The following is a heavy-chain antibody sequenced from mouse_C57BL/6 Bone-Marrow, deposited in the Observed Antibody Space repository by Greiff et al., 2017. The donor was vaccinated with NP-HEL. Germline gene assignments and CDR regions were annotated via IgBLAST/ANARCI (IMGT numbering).Heavy chain of an antibody. Sequence: EVQLKQSGGGLVQPGESLKLSCESNEYEFPSHDMSWVRKTPEKRLELVAAINSDGGSTYYPDTMERRFIISRDNTKKTLYLQMSSLRSEDTALYYCARQDLLWLRRFYWGQGTSVTVSS. CDR1: EYEFPSHD. J-gene: IGHJ4*01. CDR2: INSDGGST. CDR3: ARQDLLWLRRFY. V-gene: IGHV5-2*01. D-gene: IGHD2-2*01.